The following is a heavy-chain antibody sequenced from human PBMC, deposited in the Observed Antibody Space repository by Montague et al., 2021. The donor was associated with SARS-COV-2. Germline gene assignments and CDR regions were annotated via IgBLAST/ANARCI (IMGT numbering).Heavy chain of an antibody. CDR3: AKGPSKYSVYDRYFAY. V-gene: IGHV3-23*01. CDR1: QFTFSSYA. CDR2: ISGGGSST. J-gene: IGHJ4*02. Sequence: SLRLSCAASQFTFSSYAMSWVRQAPGKGLEWVSTISGGGSSTYYADSVKGRFTISRDNSKNTLYLQMNSLRAEDTAVYYCAKGPSKYSVYDRYFAYWGQGTLVTVSS. D-gene: IGHD5/OR15-5a*01.